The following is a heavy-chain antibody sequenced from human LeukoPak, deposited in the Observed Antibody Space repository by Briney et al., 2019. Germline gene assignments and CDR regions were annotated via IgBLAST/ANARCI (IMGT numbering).Heavy chain of an antibody. V-gene: IGHV1-2*02. CDR1: GDTFTGYY. J-gene: IGHJ4*02. CDR3: ARVDAAAGTVGDY. D-gene: IGHD6-13*01. CDR2: INPNSGGT. Sequence: ASVKVSCKASGDTFTGYYMHWVRQAPGQGLEWMGWINPNSGGTNYAQKFQGRVTMTRDTSISTAYMELSRLRSDDTAVYYCARVDAAAGTVGDYWGQGTLVTVSS.